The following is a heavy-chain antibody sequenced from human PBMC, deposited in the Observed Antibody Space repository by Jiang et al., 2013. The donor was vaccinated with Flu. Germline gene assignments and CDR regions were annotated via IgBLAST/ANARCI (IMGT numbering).Heavy chain of an antibody. Sequence: GPGLVKPSETLSLTCTVSGGSISSYYWSWIRQPPGKGLEWIGYIYYSGSTNYNPSLKSRVTISVDTSKNQFSLKLSSVTAADTAVYYCARHALGFQELLSSDAFDIWGQGTMATVSS. D-gene: IGHD1-7*01. CDR3: ARHALGFQELLSSDAFDI. V-gene: IGHV4-59*08. CDR1: GGSISSYY. J-gene: IGHJ3*02. CDR2: IYYSGST.